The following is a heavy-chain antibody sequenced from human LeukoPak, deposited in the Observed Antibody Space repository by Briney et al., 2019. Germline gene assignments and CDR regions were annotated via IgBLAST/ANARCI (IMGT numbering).Heavy chain of an antibody. CDR2: IFYSGST. D-gene: IGHD6-13*01. CDR3: ARGLAAAGTSYFDY. CDR1: GGSITSSSYY. J-gene: IGHJ4*02. Sequence: SETLSLTCTVSGGSITSSSYYWGWIRQPPGKGLEWIGSIFYSGSTYYNPSLKSRVTISVDTSKTQFSLKLSSVTAADTAVYYCARGLAAAGTSYFDYWGQGTLVTVSS. V-gene: IGHV4-39*01.